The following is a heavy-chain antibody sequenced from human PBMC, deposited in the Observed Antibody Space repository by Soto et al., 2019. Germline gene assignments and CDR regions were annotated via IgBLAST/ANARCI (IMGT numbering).Heavy chain of an antibody. J-gene: IGHJ5*02. Sequence: PXXSLRLSCAASGFTFSSYSMHWVLQAPGKGLEWVSSISSSSSYIYYADSVKGRFTISRDNAKNSLYLQMNSLRAEDTAVYYCARDGFSSPYNWFDPWGQGTLVTASS. CDR1: GFTFSSYS. D-gene: IGHD6-6*01. CDR2: ISSSSSYI. CDR3: ARDGFSSPYNWFDP. V-gene: IGHV3-21*01.